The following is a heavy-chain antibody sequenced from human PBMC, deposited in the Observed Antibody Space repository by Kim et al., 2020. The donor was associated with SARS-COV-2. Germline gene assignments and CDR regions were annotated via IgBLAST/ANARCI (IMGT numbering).Heavy chain of an antibody. CDR1: GFTFSSYG. CDR2: IWYDGSNK. J-gene: IGHJ6*02. V-gene: IGHV3-33*01. CDR3: AREKGYCSGGSCYSYYYYYGMDV. Sequence: GGSLRLSCAASGFTFSSYGMHWVRQAPGKGLEWVAVIWYDGSNKYYADSVKGRFTISRDNSKNTLYLQMNSLRAEDTAVYYCAREKGYCSGGSCYSYYYYYGMDVWGQGTTVTVSS. D-gene: IGHD2-15*01.